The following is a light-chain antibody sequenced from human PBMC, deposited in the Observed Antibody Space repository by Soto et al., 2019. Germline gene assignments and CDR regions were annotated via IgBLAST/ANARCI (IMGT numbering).Light chain of an antibody. CDR1: QSLLYSDGYNY. J-gene: IGKJ4*01. CDR2: LGS. CDR3: LQALQTPLT. V-gene: IGKV2-28*01. Sequence: DIVMTQSPLSLPVTPGEPASISCRSSQSLLYSDGYNYLDWYLQKPGQSPQLLIYLGSNRAAGVPDRFSGSGSGTDFTLKISRVEAEDVGVYYCLQALQTPLTVGGGTKGEIK.